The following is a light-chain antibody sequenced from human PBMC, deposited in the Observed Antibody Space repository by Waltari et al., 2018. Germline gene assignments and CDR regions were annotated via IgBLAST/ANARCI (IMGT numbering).Light chain of an antibody. J-gene: IGLJ3*02. Sequence: QTVVTQEPSFSVSPGGTVTLTCGLISGSVSTNFYPTWYQQTPGQAPRTLIYSTNTRSSGVPDRFSGSILGNKAALNITGAQADDESDYYCVLYMGSGISVFGGGTKLTVL. CDR3: VLYMGSGISV. CDR2: STN. CDR1: SGSVSTNFY. V-gene: IGLV8-61*01.